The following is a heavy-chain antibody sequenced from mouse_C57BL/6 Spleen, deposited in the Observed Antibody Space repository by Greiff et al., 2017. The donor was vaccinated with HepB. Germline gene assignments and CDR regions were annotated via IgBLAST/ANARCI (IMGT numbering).Heavy chain of an antibody. V-gene: IGHV5-9-1*02. CDR2: ISSGGDYI. CDR3: TRGGSYYGYDYYAMDY. Sequence: EVHLVESGEGLVKPGGSLKLSCAASGFTFSSYAMSWVRQTPEKRLEWVAYISSGGDYIYYADTVKGRFTISRDNARNTLYLQMSSLKSEDTAMYYCTRGGSYYGYDYYAMDYWGQGTSVTVSS. CDR1: GFTFSSYA. J-gene: IGHJ4*01. D-gene: IGHD2-2*01.